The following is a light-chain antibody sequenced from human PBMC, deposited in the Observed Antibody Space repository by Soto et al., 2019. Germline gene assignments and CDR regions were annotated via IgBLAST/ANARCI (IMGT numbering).Light chain of an antibody. J-gene: IGLJ2*01. CDR1: SGHSNYA. CDR3: QPWGTGHYVV. Sequence: QLVLTQSPSASASLGASVNLTCTLSSGHSNYAIAWHQQQPEKGPRYWMKLNSDGSHSKGDGIPDRFSGSSSGAERYLTISSLEYEDEADYYCQPWGTGHYVVFGGGTKLTVL. V-gene: IGLV4-69*01. CDR2: LNSDGSH.